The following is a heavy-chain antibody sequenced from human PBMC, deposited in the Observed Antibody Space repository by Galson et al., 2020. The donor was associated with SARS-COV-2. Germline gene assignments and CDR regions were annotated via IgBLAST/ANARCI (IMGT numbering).Heavy chain of an antibody. D-gene: IGHD3-9*01. CDR2: ISTYSDHT. V-gene: IGHV1-18*01. CDR1: GYIFTSCG. Sequence: ASVKVSCKASGYIFTSCGLSWVRQAPGQGLEWMGWISTYSDHTIYAQKFQGRVTMTTDTSTSTAYMELRSLRSDDTVVYYCARDKDWDLDYWGQGTLVTVSS. CDR3: ARDKDWDLDY. J-gene: IGHJ4*02.